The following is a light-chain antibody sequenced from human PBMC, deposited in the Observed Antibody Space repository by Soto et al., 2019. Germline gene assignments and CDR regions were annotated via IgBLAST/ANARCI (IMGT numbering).Light chain of an antibody. V-gene: IGKV3-20*01. CDR1: QSVSSTY. Sequence: EIVLTQSPGTLSLSPGERATLSCRAGQSVSSTYLGWYQQKPGQAPRLLIYGALSRATGIPDRFSGSGSGTDYTLTITRLEPEDFAVYYCQHYGSSPYTFGQGTKLEIK. J-gene: IGKJ2*01. CDR3: QHYGSSPYT. CDR2: GAL.